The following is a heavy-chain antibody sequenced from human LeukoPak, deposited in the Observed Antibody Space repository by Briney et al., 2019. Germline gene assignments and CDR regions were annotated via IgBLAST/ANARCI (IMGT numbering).Heavy chain of an antibody. V-gene: IGHV4-38-2*02. Sequence: SETLSLTCTVSGYSISSGYYWGWIRQPPGKGLEWIGSIYHSGSTYYNPSLKSRVTISVDTSKNQFSLKLSSVTAADTAVYYCARPLSSSGINDAFDIWGQGTMVTVSS. CDR1: GYSISSGYY. CDR3: ARPLSSSGINDAFDI. CDR2: IYHSGST. J-gene: IGHJ3*02. D-gene: IGHD3-22*01.